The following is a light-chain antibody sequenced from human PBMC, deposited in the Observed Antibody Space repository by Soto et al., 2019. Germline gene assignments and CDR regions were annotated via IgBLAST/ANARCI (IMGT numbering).Light chain of an antibody. CDR3: QQSYSIPLT. CDR1: QSISSY. Sequence: DIQMTQSPSSLSASVGDRVTITCRASQSISSYLNWYQQKPGKAPKLLIYAASSLQSGVPSRFSGSGSGTDFTLSISSLQPEDFATYYCQQSYSIPLTFGGGTEVEIK. V-gene: IGKV1-39*01. CDR2: AAS. J-gene: IGKJ4*01.